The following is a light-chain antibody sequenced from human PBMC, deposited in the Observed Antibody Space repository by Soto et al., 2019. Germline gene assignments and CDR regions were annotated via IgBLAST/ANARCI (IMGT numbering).Light chain of an antibody. CDR3: QSYDSSLSAFYV. CDR2: GDS. CDR1: SSNIGAGYD. J-gene: IGLJ1*01. V-gene: IGLV1-40*01. Sequence: QSALTQPPSVSGAPGQRVTTSCTGSSSNIGAGYDVHWYQQLPGTAPKLLIYGDSNRPSGVPDRFSGSKSGTSASLAITGLQAEDEADYYCQSYDSSLSAFYVFGTGTRSPS.